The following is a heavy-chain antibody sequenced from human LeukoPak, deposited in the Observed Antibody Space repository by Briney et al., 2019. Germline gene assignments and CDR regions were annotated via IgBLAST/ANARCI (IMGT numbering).Heavy chain of an antibody. J-gene: IGHJ4*02. D-gene: IGHD2-8*01. V-gene: IGHV3-23*01. Sequence: PGGSLRLSCVASGFTFSKYTMSWVCQAPGKGLEWVSGISGSGASTYSADFVKGRFTISRDTSKNTLYLQLNSLRADDTAVYYCAKGGVSHTYYFDCWGQGTLVTVSS. CDR1: GFTFSKYT. CDR3: AKGGVSHTYYFDC. CDR2: ISGSGAST.